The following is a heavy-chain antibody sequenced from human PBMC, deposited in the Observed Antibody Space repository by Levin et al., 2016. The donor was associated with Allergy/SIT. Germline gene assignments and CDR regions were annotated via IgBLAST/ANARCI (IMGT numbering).Heavy chain of an antibody. J-gene: IGHJ4*02. CDR1: GGSISSSSYY. Sequence: SETLSLTCTVSGGSISSSSYYWGWIRQPPGKGLEWIGSIYYSGSTYYNPSLKSRVTISVDTSKNQFSLKLSSVTAADTAVYYCARQGAVAGTPASFDYWGQGTLVTVSS. CDR2: IYYSGST. CDR3: ARQGAVAGTPASFDY. D-gene: IGHD6-19*01. V-gene: IGHV4-39*01.